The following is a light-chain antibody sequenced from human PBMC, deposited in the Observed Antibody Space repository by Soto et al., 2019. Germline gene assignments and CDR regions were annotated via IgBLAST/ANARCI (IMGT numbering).Light chain of an antibody. J-gene: IGKJ1*01. Sequence: IVMTQSPLSLSVTPGEAASISCMSSARLLHKNGYNYVDWYMQKPGQSPQLLIYLGSNRASGVPDRFSGSGSDTYFTLETSRVEADDVGVYYCMQPLENFRTFGQGTKVDIK. CDR3: MQPLENFRT. V-gene: IGKV2-28*01. CDR2: LGS. CDR1: ARLLHKNGYNY.